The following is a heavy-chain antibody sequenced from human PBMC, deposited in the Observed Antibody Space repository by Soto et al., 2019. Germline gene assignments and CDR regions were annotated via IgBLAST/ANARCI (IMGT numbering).Heavy chain of an antibody. CDR1: GGTFSSYA. V-gene: IGHV1-69*12. CDR3: ASPPSHYYYYGMDV. J-gene: IGHJ6*02. CDR2: IIPIFGTV. Sequence: QVQLVQSGAEVKKPGSSVKVSCKASGGTFSSYAINWVRQAPGQGLEWMGGIIPIFGTVDYAQKFQGRVTLTADASPSTAYMELSSLRSEDTAVYYCASPPSHYYYYGMDVWGQGTTVTVSS. D-gene: IGHD7-27*01.